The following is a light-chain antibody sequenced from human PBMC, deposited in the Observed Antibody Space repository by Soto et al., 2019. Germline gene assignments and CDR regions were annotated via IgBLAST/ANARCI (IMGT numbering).Light chain of an antibody. CDR2: GAS. CDR1: QSVSSN. Sequence: EIVMTQSPATLSVSPGERATLSCRASQSVSSNLAWYQQKPGQAPRLLIYGASTRATGIPARFSGSGSGTEFTLTISSLQSEDFAVYYCQQYNNWPSLTFDGETKVDIK. V-gene: IGKV3-15*01. J-gene: IGKJ4*01. CDR3: QQYNNWPSLT.